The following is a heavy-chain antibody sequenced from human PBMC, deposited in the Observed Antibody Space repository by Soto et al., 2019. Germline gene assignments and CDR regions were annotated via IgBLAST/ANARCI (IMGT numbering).Heavy chain of an antibody. CDR2: MNPNSGNT. D-gene: IGHD6-6*01. J-gene: IGHJ3*02. CDR3: ARGIAVRPPPTI. CDR1: GYTFTSYD. V-gene: IGHV1-8*02. Sequence: ASVKVSCKASGYTFTSYDINWVRQATGQGLEWMGWMNPNSGNTGYAQKFQGRVTMTRNTSISTAYMELSSLRSEDTAVYYCARGIAVRPPPTIWGQGTMVTVSS.